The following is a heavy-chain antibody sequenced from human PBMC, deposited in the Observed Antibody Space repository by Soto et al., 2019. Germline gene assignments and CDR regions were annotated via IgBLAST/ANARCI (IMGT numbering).Heavy chain of an antibody. CDR1: GGTFSSYT. J-gene: IGHJ5*02. V-gene: IGHV1-69*02. CDR3: ASGNSPLTTVVTPIHWFDP. CDR2: IIPILGIA. Sequence: QVQLVQSGAEVKKPGSSVKVSCKASGGTFSSYTISWVRQAPGQGLEWMGRIIPILGIANYAQKFQGRVTMTADKSTSAAYMELSSLRSEDTAVYYCASGNSPLTTVVTPIHWFDPWGQGTLVTVSS. D-gene: IGHD4-17*01.